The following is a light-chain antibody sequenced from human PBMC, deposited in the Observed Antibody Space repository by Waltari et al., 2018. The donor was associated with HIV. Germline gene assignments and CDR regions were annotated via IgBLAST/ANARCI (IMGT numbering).Light chain of an antibody. CDR1: QTVLHSSSNKNH. CDR2: WAS. Sequence: DIAMTQSPDSLAVSLGWKVTINCKSSQTVLHSSSNKNHLAWYQQKAGQRPKLLIYWASTRESGVPDRFIGSGSGTYFSLTIGSLQAEDVAVYYCQQYYSFPLTFGGGTAVEIK. CDR3: QQYYSFPLT. V-gene: IGKV4-1*01. J-gene: IGKJ4*01.